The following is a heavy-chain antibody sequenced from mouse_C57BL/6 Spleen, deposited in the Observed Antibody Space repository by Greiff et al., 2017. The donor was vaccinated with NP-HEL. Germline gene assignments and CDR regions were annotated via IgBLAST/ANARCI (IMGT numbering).Heavy chain of an antibody. V-gene: IGHV5-4*01. D-gene: IGHD1-1*01. CDR3: AREENFITTVVEAMDY. CDR1: GFTFSSYA. CDR2: ISDGGSYT. J-gene: IGHJ4*01. Sequence: EVKLMESGGGLVKPGGSLKLSCAASGFTFSSYAMSWVRQTPEKRLEWVATISDGGSYTYYPDNVKGRFTISRDNAKNNLYLQMSHLKSEDTAMYYCAREENFITTVVEAMDYWGQGTSVTVSS.